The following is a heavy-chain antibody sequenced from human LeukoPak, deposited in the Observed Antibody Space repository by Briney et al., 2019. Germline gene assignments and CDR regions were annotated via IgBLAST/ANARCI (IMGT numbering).Heavy chain of an antibody. CDR3: AKRRSPYCNNTSCYFIFHYYYGMDV. J-gene: IGHJ6*02. D-gene: IGHD2-2*01. V-gene: IGHV1-8*01. CDR2: MHLNGGNT. CDR1: GYTFTGYD. Sequence: ASVKVSCKASGYTFTGYDINWVRQATGEGLEWMGWMHLNGGNTGYAQKFQGGVTMTTSTSLSTAYMELSSLRSENTAVYYCAKRRSPYCNNTSCYFIFHYYYGMDVWGQGPTVTVSS.